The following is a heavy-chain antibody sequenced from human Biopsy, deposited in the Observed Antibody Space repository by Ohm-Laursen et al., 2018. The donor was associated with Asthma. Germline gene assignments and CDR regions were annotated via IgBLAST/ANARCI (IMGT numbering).Heavy chain of an antibody. CDR2: IKHDGSEK. V-gene: IGHV3-7*01. CDR1: GFTFGDYW. D-gene: IGHD3-3*02. CDR3: ARTFHFWSPYHAEHYQL. Sequence: SLRLSCTASGFTFGDYWMSWVRQVPGKVLEWVANIKHDGSEKNHVDSLKGRFTISRDNAKNSLYLQMNSLRAEDTAVYYCARTFHFWSPYHAEHYQLWGQGTLVTVSS. J-gene: IGHJ1*01.